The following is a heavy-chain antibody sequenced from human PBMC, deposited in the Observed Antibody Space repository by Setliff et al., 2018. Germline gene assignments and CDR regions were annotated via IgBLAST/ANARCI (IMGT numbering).Heavy chain of an antibody. CDR2: IYTSGTT. CDR3: TKEYVVISFVANTHSHYGMDV. D-gene: IGHD2-21*01. V-gene: IGHV4-61*09. Sequence: SETLSLTCTVSGASIRSGSHYWSWIRQSAERGLGWIGHIYTSGTTDYSPSFKSRVSISADTSKNLVSLKLHSVTAADTAVYYCTKEYVVISFVANTHSHYGMDVWGQGTTVTVSS. CDR1: GASIRSGSHY. J-gene: IGHJ6*02.